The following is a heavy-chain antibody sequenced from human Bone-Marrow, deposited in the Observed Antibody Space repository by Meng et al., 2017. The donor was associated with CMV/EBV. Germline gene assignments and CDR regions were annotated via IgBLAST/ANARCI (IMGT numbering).Heavy chain of an antibody. Sequence: GESLKISCAASGFTFSDYYMNWVRQAPGKGLEWVSSISSSSTIYYADSVKGRFTISRDNAKNSLCLQMNSLRAEDTAIYYCARGYSGGPSCWGQGTLVTVSS. CDR2: ISSSSTI. D-gene: IGHD5-12*01. CDR1: GFTFSDYY. J-gene: IGHJ4*02. V-gene: IGHV3-69-1*01. CDR3: ARGYSGGPSC.